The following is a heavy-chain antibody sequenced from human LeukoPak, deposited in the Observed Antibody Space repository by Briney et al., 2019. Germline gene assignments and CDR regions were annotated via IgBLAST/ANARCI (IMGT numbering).Heavy chain of an antibody. CDR1: GFTFDDYT. CDR2: ISWDGGST. D-gene: IGHD6-6*01. J-gene: IGHJ6*03. Sequence: GGSLRLSCAASGFTFDDYTMHWVRKAPGQGLEWVSLISWDGGSTYYADSVKGRFTIYRDNSKNYLYLQMNSLRTEDTALYYCAKDIGYSSSSYYMDGWGKGTTVTVSS. V-gene: IGHV3-43*01. CDR3: AKDIGYSSSSYYMDG.